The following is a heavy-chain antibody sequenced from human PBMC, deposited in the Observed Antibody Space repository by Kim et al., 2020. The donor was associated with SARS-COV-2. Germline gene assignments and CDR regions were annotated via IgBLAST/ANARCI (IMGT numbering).Heavy chain of an antibody. D-gene: IGHD3-10*01. Sequence: ADSLKGRFAISRDNARNTLYLQMNSLRAKHTAVYYCVPEGMLRGVIDFDFWGQGTLVTVSS. V-gene: IGHV3-23*01. CDR3: VPEGMLRGVIDFDF. J-gene: IGHJ4*02.